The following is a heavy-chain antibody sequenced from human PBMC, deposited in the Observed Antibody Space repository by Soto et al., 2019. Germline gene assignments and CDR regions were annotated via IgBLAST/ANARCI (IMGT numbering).Heavy chain of an antibody. Sequence: ASVKVSCKASGYTFTSYGISWVRQAPGQGLEWMGWISAYNGNTNYAQKLQGRVTMTTDTSTSTAYMELRSLRSDDTAVYYCARDGYYDFWSGYLIWFDPWGQGTLVTVSS. CDR1: GYTFTSYG. CDR3: ARDGYYDFWSGYLIWFDP. J-gene: IGHJ5*02. V-gene: IGHV1-18*04. CDR2: ISAYNGNT. D-gene: IGHD3-3*01.